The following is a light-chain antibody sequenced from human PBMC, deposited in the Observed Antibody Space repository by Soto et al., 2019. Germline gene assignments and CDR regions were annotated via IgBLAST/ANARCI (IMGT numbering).Light chain of an antibody. Sequence: EIVLTQSPGTLSLAPGERVTLSCRASQSISSSNLIWSQQKPGQAPRLLIYGASSRATGVPDRFSGSGSGTDFTLTISSLEPLYFAVYYCQQDGDYPFTFGPGTRVDI. J-gene: IGKJ3*01. CDR2: GAS. CDR3: QQDGDYPFT. CDR1: QSISSSN. V-gene: IGKV3-20*01.